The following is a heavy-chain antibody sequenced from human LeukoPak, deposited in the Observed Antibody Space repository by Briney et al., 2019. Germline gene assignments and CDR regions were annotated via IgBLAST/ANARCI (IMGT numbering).Heavy chain of an antibody. V-gene: IGHV1-69*05. J-gene: IGHJ4*02. Sequence: ASVKVSCKASGGTFSSYAISWVRQAPGQGLEWMGGIIPIFGTANYAQKFQGRVTITTDESTSTAYMELSSLRSEDTAVYYCATSGGNVRGYSYGYNYWGQGTLVTVSS. CDR3: ATSGGNVRGYSYGYNY. CDR2: IIPIFGTA. D-gene: IGHD5-18*01. CDR1: GGTFSSYA.